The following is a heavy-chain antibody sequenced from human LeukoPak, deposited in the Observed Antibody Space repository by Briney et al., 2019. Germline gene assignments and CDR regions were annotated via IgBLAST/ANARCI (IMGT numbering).Heavy chain of an antibody. CDR1: GYSFTSYW. CDR2: ISAYNGNT. CDR3: ARERPTTGSDY. J-gene: IGHJ4*02. Sequence: GESLKISCKGSGYSFTSYWIGWVRQAPGQGLEWMGWISAYNGNTNYAQKLQDRVTMSTDTSTSTAYIELRTLRFDDTAVYYCARERPTTGSDYWGQGTLVTVSS. D-gene: IGHD1-14*01. V-gene: IGHV1-18*04.